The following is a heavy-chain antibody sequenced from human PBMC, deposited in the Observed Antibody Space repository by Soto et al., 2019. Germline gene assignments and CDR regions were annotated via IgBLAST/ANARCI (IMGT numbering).Heavy chain of an antibody. J-gene: IGHJ4*02. CDR3: ARLSGIAVAGTRSFSGSYFDY. CDR1: GGSISSSSYY. Sequence: SETLSLTCTVSGGSISSSSYYWGWIRQPPGKGLEWIGSIYYSGSTYYNPSLKSRVTISVDTSKNHFSLKLSSVTAADTAVYYCARLSGIAVAGTRSFSGSYFDYWGQGTLVTVSS. CDR2: IYYSGST. D-gene: IGHD6-19*01. V-gene: IGHV4-39*02.